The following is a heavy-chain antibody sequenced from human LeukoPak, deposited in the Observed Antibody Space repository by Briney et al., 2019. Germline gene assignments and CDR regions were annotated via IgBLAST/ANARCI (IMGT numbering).Heavy chain of an antibody. CDR1: GDSVGSGTYY. CDR3: ARLTYRLGLYYFDS. D-gene: IGHD1-7*01. J-gene: IGHJ4*02. Sequence: SETLSLTCTVSGDSVGSGTYYWSWVRQPPGKGLEWIGYIYDSGNTNYNPSLKSRVTISLDKSKNQVSLRPNSVTAADTAVFYCARLTYRLGLYYFDSWGQGTPVTVSS. V-gene: IGHV4-61*01. CDR2: IYDSGNT.